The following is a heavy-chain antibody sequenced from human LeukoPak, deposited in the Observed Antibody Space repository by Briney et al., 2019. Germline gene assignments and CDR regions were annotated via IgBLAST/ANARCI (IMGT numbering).Heavy chain of an antibody. J-gene: IGHJ6*03. CDR1: GYTFTSYG. CDR3: ARASPDDYKPPSYYYYYMDV. Sequence: EASVKVSCKASGYTFTSYGISWLRQAPGQGLEWMGGIIPIFGTANYAQKFQGRVTITADKSTSTAYMELSSLRSEDTAVYYCARASPDDYKPPSYYYYYMDVWGKGTTVTVSS. CDR2: IIPIFGTA. D-gene: IGHD5-24*01. V-gene: IGHV1-69*06.